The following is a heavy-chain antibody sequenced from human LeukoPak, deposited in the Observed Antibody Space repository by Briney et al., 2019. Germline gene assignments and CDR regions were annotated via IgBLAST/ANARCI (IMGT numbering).Heavy chain of an antibody. D-gene: IGHD6-19*01. Sequence: ASVKVSCKISGFTITSYYIHWVRQAPGQGLEWMGMINPSGARISFAQKFQGRVSMTRDTSTSTVYMELSSLRFEDTAVYYCAREEGQWLVNYWGQGTLVTVSS. J-gene: IGHJ4*02. V-gene: IGHV1-46*01. CDR3: AREEGQWLVNY. CDR1: GFTITSYY. CDR2: INPSGARI.